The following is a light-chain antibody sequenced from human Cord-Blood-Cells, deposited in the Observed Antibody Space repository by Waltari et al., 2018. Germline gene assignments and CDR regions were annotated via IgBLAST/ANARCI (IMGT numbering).Light chain of an antibody. V-gene: IGKV1-5*03. CDR3: QQYNSYST. CDR2: KAS. J-gene: IGKJ1*01. Sequence: DIQMTQSPSTLSASVGHSVTIPCRASQSISSWLAWYQQKPGKAPKLLIYKASSLESGVPSRFSGSGSGTEFTLTISSLQPDDFATYYCQQYNSYSTFGQGTKVEIK. CDR1: QSISSW.